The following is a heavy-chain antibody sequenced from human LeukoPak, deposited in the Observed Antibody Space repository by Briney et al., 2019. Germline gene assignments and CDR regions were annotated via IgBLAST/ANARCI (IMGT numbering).Heavy chain of an antibody. D-gene: IGHD1-7*01. V-gene: IGHV1-18*01. CDR3: ARDLELKTTFDY. CDR1: GYTFTSYG. Sequence: ASVKVSCKASGYTFTSYGISWVRQAPGQGLEWMGWISAHNGNTNYAQKLQGRVTMTTDTSTSTAYMELRSLRSDDTAVYYCARDLELKTTFDYWGQGTLVTVSS. J-gene: IGHJ4*02. CDR2: ISAHNGNT.